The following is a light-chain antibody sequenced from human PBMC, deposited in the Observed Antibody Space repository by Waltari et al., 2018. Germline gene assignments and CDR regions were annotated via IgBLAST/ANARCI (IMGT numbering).Light chain of an antibody. Sequence: QSALTQPASVSGSPGQSITLSCTGTSSDVGGYNYVSWYQQHPGKAPKLIIYDVSNRPSGVSNRFSGSKSGNTASLTISGLQSDDEANYYCSSYTDSSPWVFGGGTKLTVL. J-gene: IGLJ3*02. CDR3: SSYTDSSPWV. CDR1: SSDVGGYNY. CDR2: DVS. V-gene: IGLV2-14*03.